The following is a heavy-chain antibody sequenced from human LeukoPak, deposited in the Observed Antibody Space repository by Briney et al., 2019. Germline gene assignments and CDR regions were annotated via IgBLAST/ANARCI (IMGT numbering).Heavy chain of an antibody. CDR2: ISASRGIT. D-gene: IGHD3-3*01. V-gene: IGHV3-48*01. J-gene: IGHJ6*03. CDR1: GFNYSSYT. Sequence: GGSLRLSCAASGFNYSSYTMNWVRQAPGMGLEGLSYISASRGITYYADSVKGRFTISRDNAKNSLYLQMNSLRAEDTAVYYCVRGSLASGVVVYYYYYLDVWGKGTTVTVSS. CDR3: VRGSLASGVVVYYYYYLDV.